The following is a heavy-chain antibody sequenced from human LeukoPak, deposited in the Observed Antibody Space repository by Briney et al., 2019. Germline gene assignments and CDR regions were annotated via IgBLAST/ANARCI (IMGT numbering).Heavy chain of an antibody. V-gene: IGHV3-21*01. D-gene: IGHD5-24*01. CDR3: ARDHNYAFDI. CDR1: GFTFSYYS. Sequence: GGSLRPSCAASGFTFSYYSMNWVRQAPGKGLEWVSSISSSSGYIYYADSVRGRFTISRDDAKNLLYLQMNSLRAEDTALYYCARDHNYAFDIWGQGTMVTVSS. J-gene: IGHJ3*02. CDR2: ISSSSGYI.